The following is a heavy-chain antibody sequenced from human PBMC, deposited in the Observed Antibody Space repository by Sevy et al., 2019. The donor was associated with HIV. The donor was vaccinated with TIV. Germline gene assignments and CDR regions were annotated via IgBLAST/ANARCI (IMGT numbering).Heavy chain of an antibody. Sequence: TENLSLTCTVSGDSITTYYWSWIRQPPGKGLEWIGYIYYIGGSTNYNPSLKSRVTISVDTSKNQVSLKLTSVTPADTAIYYCTRWAGGGQSAVFDYWGQGTPVTVSS. CDR1: GDSITTYY. CDR3: TRWAGGGQSAVFDY. J-gene: IGHJ4*02. D-gene: IGHD6-25*01. V-gene: IGHV4-59*01. CDR2: IYYIGGST.